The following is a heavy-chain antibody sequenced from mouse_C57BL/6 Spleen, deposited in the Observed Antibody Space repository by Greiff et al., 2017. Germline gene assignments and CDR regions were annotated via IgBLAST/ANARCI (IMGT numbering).Heavy chain of an antibody. V-gene: IGHV1-69*01. J-gene: IGHJ1*03. CDR2: IDPSDSYT. CDR1: GYTFTSYW. D-gene: IGHD1-1*01. CDR3: ARKRDYYGSSYWYFDV. Sequence: QVQLKQPGAELVMPGASVKLSCKASGYTFTSYWMHWVKQRPGQGLEWIGEIDPSDSYTNYNQKFKGKSTLTVDKSSSTAYMQLSSLTSEDSAVYYCARKRDYYGSSYWYFDVWGTGTTVTVSS.